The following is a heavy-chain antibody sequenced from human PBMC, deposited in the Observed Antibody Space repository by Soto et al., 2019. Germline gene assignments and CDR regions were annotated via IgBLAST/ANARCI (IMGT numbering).Heavy chain of an antibody. J-gene: IGHJ5*02. CDR2: MNPNSGNA. CDR3: ARGAYNDYYHGFDP. D-gene: IGHD1-1*01. CDR1: GYSFTPYD. V-gene: IGHV1-8*01. Sequence: QVQLVQSGAEVRKPGASVRVSCKATGYSFTPYDINWLRQAAGQGLEWMGWMNPNSGNAVYAQKFQDRVTLTRNTSITTAYMEVTSLRSEDTAVYFCARGAYNDYYHGFDPWGQGTLVTVSS.